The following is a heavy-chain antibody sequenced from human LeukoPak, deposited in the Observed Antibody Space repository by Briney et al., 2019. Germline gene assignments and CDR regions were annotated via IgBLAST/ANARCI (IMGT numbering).Heavy chain of an antibody. CDR3: ARFKCSSTSCYKEEGDFDY. D-gene: IGHD2-2*02. CDR2: IYYSGST. V-gene: IGHV4-59*01. J-gene: IGHJ4*02. Sequence: SETLSLTCTVSGGSISSYYWSWIRQPPGKGLEWIGYIYYSGSTNYNPSLKSRVTISVDTSKNQFSLKLSSVTAADTAVYYCARFKCSSTSCYKEEGDFDYWGQGTLVTVSS. CDR1: GGSISSYY.